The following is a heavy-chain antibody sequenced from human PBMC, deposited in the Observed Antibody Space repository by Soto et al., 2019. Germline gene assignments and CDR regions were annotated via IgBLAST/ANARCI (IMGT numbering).Heavy chain of an antibody. J-gene: IGHJ6*02. D-gene: IGHD1-1*01. Sequence: GGSLRLSCAASGFILGHYAMTWVRQAPGKGLEWISAISGRGDSTYYADAVNGRFTISRDNSKNTLYLQMNSIRFDDTAVYYCAKALDGIDDYFYAMGVWGQGTTVTVSS. CDR3: AKALDGIDDYFYAMGV. CDR1: GFILGHYA. CDR2: ISGRGDST. V-gene: IGHV3-23*01.